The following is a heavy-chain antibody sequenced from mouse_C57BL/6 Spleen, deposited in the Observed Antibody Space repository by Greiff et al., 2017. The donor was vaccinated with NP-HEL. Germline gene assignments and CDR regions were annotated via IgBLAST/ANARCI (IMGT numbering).Heavy chain of an antibody. V-gene: IGHV6-6*01. J-gene: IGHJ4*01. Sequence: EVMLVESGGGLVQPGGSMKLSCAASGFTFSDAWMDWVRQSPEKGLEWVAEIRNKANNHATYYAESVKGRFTISRDDSKSSVYLQMNSLRAEDTGIYYCTRKRAGTDAMDYWGQGTSVTVSS. CDR1: GFTFSDAW. D-gene: IGHD3-3*01. CDR3: TRKRAGTDAMDY. CDR2: IRNKANNHAT.